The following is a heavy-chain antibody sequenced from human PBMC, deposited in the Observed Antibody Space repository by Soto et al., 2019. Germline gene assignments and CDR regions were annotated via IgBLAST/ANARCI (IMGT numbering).Heavy chain of an antibody. D-gene: IGHD3-10*01. CDR2: ISYDGSNK. CDR1: GFTFSSYA. CDR3: ARDPLHYYGSGSYMDV. J-gene: IGHJ6*02. V-gene: IGHV3-30-3*01. Sequence: QVQLVESGGGVVQPGRSLRLSCAASGFTFSSYAMHWVRQAPGKGLEWVAVISYDGSNKYYADSVKGRFTISRDNSKNTLDLQMNSLRAEDTAVYYCARDPLHYYGSGSYMDVWGQGTTVTVSS.